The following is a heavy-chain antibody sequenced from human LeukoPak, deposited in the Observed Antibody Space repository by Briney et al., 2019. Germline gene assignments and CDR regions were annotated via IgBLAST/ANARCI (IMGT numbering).Heavy chain of an antibody. CDR1: GYSFANYW. V-gene: IGHV5-10-1*01. Sequence: AESLLTPSKGSGYSFANYWFSWVRQMPGKGLEWMGRIDPSDSNTNYSPSLHSHVTISADKSISTAYLQWSSLKASDTAMYYCARYPASYVIDYWGQGTLVTVSS. CDR2: IDPSDSNT. CDR3: ARYPASYVIDY. D-gene: IGHD1-26*01. J-gene: IGHJ4*02.